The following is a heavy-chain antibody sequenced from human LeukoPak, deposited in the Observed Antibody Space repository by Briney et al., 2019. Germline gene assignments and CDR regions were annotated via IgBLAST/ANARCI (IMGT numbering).Heavy chain of an antibody. D-gene: IGHD4-11*01. CDR3: ARGGGDYSNFHDGYYYYYMDV. J-gene: IGHJ6*03. CDR2: INSDGSST. V-gene: IGHV3-74*01. CDR1: GFTFSSYW. Sequence: GGSLRLSCAASGFTFSSYWMHWVRQAPGKGLVWVSRINSDGSSTSYADSVKGRFTISRDNAKNTLYLQMNSLRAEDTAVYYCARGGGDYSNFHDGYYYYYMDVWGKGTTVTVSS.